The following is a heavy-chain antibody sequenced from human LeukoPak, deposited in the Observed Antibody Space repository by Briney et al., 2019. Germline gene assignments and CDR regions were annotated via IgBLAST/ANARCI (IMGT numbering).Heavy chain of an antibody. Sequence: QTLSLTCALSGDSFSSNSAAWNWIRQSPSRGLEWLGRTYYRSKWYNDYAVSVKSRITINPDTSKNQFSLQLNSVTPEDTAVYYCARVSGGWYEYGMDVWGQGTTVTVSS. J-gene: IGHJ6*02. CDR3: ARVSGGWYEYGMDV. CDR1: GDSFSSNSAA. D-gene: IGHD6-19*01. V-gene: IGHV6-1*01. CDR2: TYYRSKWYN.